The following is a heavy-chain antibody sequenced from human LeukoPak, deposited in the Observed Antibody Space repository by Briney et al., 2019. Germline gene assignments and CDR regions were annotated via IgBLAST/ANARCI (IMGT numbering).Heavy chain of an antibody. J-gene: IGHJ6*02. V-gene: IGHV1-8*01. D-gene: IGHD3-10*01. Sequence: ASVKVSCKASGYTFTSYDINWVRQATGQGLEWMGWMNPNSGNTGYAQKFQGRVTMTRNTSISTAYMELSSLRSEDTAVYYCARGQGTDGSGSYTWDYYYYGMDVWGQGTTVTVSS. CDR3: ARGQGTDGSGSYTWDYYYYGMDV. CDR1: GYTFTSYD. CDR2: MNPNSGNT.